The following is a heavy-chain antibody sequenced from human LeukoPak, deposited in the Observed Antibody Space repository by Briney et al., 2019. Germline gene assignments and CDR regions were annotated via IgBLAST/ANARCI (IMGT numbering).Heavy chain of an antibody. J-gene: IGHJ4*02. V-gene: IGHV1-2*02. CDR3: ARALSSSWYPHYFDY. Sequence: ASVKVSCKASGYTFTGYYMHWVRQAPGQGLEWMGWINPNSGGTNYAQKLQGRVTMTTDTSTSTAYMELRSLRSDDTAVYYCARALSSSWYPHYFDYWGQGTLVTVSS. D-gene: IGHD6-13*01. CDR1: GYTFTGYY. CDR2: INPNSGGT.